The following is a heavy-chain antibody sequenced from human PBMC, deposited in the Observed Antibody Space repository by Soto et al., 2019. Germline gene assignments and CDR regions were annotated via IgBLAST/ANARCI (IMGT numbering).Heavy chain of an antibody. V-gene: IGHV5-10-1*01. Sequence: DSLTISCKGSGYSFTSYWISWVRQMPGKGLEWMGRIDPSDSYTNYSPSFQGHVTISADKSISTAYLQWSSLKASDTAMYYCARAHYDILTGYYYYYGMDVWGQGTTVTVSS. CDR3: ARAHYDILTGYYYYYGMDV. CDR2: IDPSDSYT. D-gene: IGHD3-9*01. J-gene: IGHJ6*02. CDR1: GYSFTSYW.